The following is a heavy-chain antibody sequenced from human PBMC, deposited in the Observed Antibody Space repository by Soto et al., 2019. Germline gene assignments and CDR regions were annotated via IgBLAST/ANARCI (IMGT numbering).Heavy chain of an antibody. V-gene: IGHV1-3*01. D-gene: IGHD3-9*01. CDR3: ARVVNRYDILTGPLDY. CDR2: INAGNGNT. Sequence: QRLEWMGWINAGNGNTKYSQKFQGRVTITRDTSASTAYMELSSLRSEDTAVYYCARVVNRYDILTGPLDYWGQGTLVTVSS. J-gene: IGHJ4*02.